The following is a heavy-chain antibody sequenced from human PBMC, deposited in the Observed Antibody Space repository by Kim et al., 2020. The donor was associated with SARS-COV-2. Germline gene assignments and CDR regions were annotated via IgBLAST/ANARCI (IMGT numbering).Heavy chain of an antibody. D-gene: IGHD2-15*01. CDR1: GGSFSGYY. CDR2: INHSGST. J-gene: IGHJ5*02. CDR3: ARGRIVVVVAATGRFDP. Sequence: SETLSLTCAVYGGSFSGYYWSWIRQPPGKGLEWIREINHSGSTNYNPSLKSRVTISVDTSKNQFSLKLSSVTAADTAVYYCARGRIVVVVAATGRFDPWG. V-gene: IGHV4-34*01.